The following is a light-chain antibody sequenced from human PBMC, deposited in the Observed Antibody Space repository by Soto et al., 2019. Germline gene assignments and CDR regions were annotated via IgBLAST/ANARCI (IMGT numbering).Light chain of an antibody. CDR3: QQYSTSPT. CDR1: QSVSNNY. V-gene: IGKV3-20*01. J-gene: IGKJ5*01. Sequence: PGERATLSCRASQSVSNNYLAWXQQXPGXXPXXLIYGASSRATGIPDRFSGSGSGTDFTLTISRLEPEDFAVYYCQQYSTSPTFGEGKRLEIK. CDR2: GAS.